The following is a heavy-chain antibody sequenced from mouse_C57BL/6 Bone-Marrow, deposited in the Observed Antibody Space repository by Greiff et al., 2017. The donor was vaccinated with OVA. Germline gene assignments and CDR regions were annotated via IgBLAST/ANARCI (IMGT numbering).Heavy chain of an antibody. J-gene: IGHJ3*01. CDR3: TQSTMVTRGFAY. CDR1: GFNIKDDY. Sequence: EVQLQQSGAELVRPGASVKLSCTASGFNIKDDYMHWVKQRPEQGLEWIGWIDPANGDTEYASKFQGKATITADTSSNTAYLQLSSLTSEDTAVYYCTQSTMVTRGFAYWGKGTLVTVSA. D-gene: IGHD2-1*01. V-gene: IGHV14-4*01. CDR2: IDPANGDT.